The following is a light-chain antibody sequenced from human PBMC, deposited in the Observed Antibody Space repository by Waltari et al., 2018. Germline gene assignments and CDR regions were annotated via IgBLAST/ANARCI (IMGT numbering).Light chain of an antibody. CDR2: DAS. CDR1: QDISNY. Sequence: DIQMTQSPSSLSASVGDRVTITCQASQDISNYLNWYQQKPGKAPKLLIYDASNLETGVPSRFSGSGSGTDFSFSISSLQPEDVGTYYCQQYETDPTFGGGTKLEIK. CDR3: QQYETDPT. V-gene: IGKV1-33*01. J-gene: IGKJ4*01.